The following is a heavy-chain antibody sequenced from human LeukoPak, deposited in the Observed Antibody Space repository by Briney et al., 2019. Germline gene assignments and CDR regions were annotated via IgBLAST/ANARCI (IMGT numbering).Heavy chain of an antibody. J-gene: IGHJ4*02. V-gene: IGHV3-30*03. CDR1: GFTFSSYG. CDR2: ISYDGSNR. D-gene: IGHD3-10*01. CDR3: ARKNYGGKNYFDY. Sequence: GGSLRLSCAASGFTFSSYGMHWVRQAPGKGLEWVALISYDGSNRYYAESVKGRFTISRDNSKNTLYLQMNSLRTEDTAVYYCARKNYGGKNYFDYWGQGTQVTVSS.